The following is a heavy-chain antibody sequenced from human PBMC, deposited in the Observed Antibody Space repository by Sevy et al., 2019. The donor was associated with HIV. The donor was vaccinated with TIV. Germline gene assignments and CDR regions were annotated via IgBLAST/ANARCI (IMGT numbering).Heavy chain of an antibody. D-gene: IGHD3-3*01. J-gene: IGHJ6*02. CDR1: GFTFSSYW. Sequence: GGSLRLYCAASGFTFSSYWMHWVRQAPGKGLVWVSRINSDGSGTSYADSVKGRFTISRDNAKNTLYLQMNSLRAEDTAVYYCARDFWSAQRGMDVWGQGTTVTVSS. V-gene: IGHV3-74*01. CDR2: INSDGSGT. CDR3: ARDFWSAQRGMDV.